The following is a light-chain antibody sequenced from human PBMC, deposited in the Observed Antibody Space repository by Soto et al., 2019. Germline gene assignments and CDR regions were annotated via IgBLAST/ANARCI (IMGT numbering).Light chain of an antibody. J-gene: IGKJ1*01. CDR2: GAS. Sequence: EIVLTQSPGTLSLSPGERATLSCRASQSVRSSYLVWYQQKLGQAPRLLIYGASTRATGIPDRFSGSGSGTDFTLTISTLEPEDFALYYCHHYDSALWTFGQGTKV. V-gene: IGKV3-20*01. CDR3: HHYDSALWT. CDR1: QSVRSSY.